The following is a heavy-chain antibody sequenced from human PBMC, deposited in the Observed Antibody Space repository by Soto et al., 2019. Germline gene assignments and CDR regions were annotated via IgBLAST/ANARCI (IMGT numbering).Heavy chain of an antibody. V-gene: IGHV1-18*01. CDR1: GYTFTSYG. D-gene: IGHD3-3*01. CDR3: ARGPDITIFGVVTNYYYYGMDV. J-gene: IGHJ6*02. Sequence: ASVKVSCKASGYTFTSYGISRVRQAPGQGLEWMGWISAYNGNTNYAQKLQGRVTMTTDTSTSTAYMELRSLRSDDTAVYYCARGPDITIFGVVTNYYYYGMDVWGQGTTVTVSS. CDR2: ISAYNGNT.